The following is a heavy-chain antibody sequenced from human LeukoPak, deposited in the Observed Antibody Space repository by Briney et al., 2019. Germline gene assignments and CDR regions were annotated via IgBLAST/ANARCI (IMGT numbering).Heavy chain of an antibody. CDR1: GYSFSSYW. Sequence: GESLKFSCKGSGYSFSSYWITWVRQMPGKGLEWMGGIDPRDSYTNYSPSFQGHVIISVDKSTSTAYVQWSSLKASDTATYYCATRMVRGLTDYYFDYCGQGTLITVTS. CDR2: IDPRDSYT. D-gene: IGHD3-10*01. J-gene: IGHJ4*02. V-gene: IGHV5-10-1*01. CDR3: ATRMVRGLTDYYFDY.